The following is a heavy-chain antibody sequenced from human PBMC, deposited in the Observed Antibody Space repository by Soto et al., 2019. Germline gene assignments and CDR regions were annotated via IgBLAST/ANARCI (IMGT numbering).Heavy chain of an antibody. CDR3: SGGVGDAI. CDR2: TNQDGSEK. V-gene: IGHV3-7*04. CDR1: GFSFRSDW. D-gene: IGHD1-26*01. J-gene: IGHJ4*02. Sequence: EDQLVESGGGLVQPGGSLRLTCAVAGFSFRSDWMNWVRQAPGKGLEWVAHTNQDGSEKYYLDSVKGRFTSFRDNANNSLYLQMNSLSAEDTAVYYCSGGVGDAIWGQGTLVTVSS.